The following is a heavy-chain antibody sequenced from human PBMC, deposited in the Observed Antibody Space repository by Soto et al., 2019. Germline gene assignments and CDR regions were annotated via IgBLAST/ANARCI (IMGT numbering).Heavy chain of an antibody. D-gene: IGHD3-10*01. CDR3: AKDLGYLGPHYGSGSSFDY. CDR2: ISGSGGST. Sequence: GGSLRLSCAASGFTFSSYAMSWVRQAPGKGLEWVSAISGSGGSTYYADSVKGRFTISRDNSKNTLYLQMNSLRAEDTAVYYCAKDLGYLGPHYGSGSSFDYWGQGTLVTVFS. V-gene: IGHV3-23*01. J-gene: IGHJ4*02. CDR1: GFTFSSYA.